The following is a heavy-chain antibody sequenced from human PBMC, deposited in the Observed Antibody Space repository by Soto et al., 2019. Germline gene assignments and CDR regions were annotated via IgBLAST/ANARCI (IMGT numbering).Heavy chain of an antibody. V-gene: IGHV3-23*01. Sequence: EVQLLESGGDLVQPGGSLRLPCVASGFSFSNYAMSWVRQVPGKGLEWVSVISGRDDSTYYADSVKGRFTISRDNSKNTLYLQMNSLRAEATAIYYCARDRERDAWYEDYWGQGTLVTVSS. J-gene: IGHJ4*02. CDR3: ARDRERDAWYEDY. CDR1: GFSFSNYA. CDR2: ISGRDDST. D-gene: IGHD6-13*01.